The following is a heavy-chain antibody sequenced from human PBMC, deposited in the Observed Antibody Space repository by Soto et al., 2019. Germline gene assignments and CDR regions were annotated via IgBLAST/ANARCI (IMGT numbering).Heavy chain of an antibody. CDR3: ARGSTWTLTGNFEY. J-gene: IGHJ4*02. CDR2: IYRSGST. CDR1: GGSISSYNW. D-gene: IGHD3-10*01. V-gene: IGHV4-4*02. Sequence: QVQLQESGPGLVKPSGTLSLTCAVSGGSISSYNWWNWVRQSPGKGLQWIGEIYRSGSTNYNPSLKSRVTISLDKYMNQLSLRLTSVTAEDTAVYFCARGSTWTLTGNFEYWGQGTLVTVSS.